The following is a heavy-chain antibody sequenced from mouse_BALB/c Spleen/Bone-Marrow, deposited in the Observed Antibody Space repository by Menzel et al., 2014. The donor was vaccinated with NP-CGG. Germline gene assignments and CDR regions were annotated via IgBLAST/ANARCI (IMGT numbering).Heavy chain of an antibody. CDR3: ARDVPLYDVGYFDY. CDR2: ISSGSSTI. Sequence: EVMLVESGGGLVQPGGSRKLSCAASGFTFSSFGMHWVRQAPEKGLEWVAYISSGSSTIYYADTVKGRFTISRDNPKNTLFLQMPSLRSEDTAMYYCARDVPLYDVGYFDYWGQGTTLTVSS. D-gene: IGHD2-14*01. J-gene: IGHJ2*01. V-gene: IGHV5-17*02. CDR1: GFTFSSFG.